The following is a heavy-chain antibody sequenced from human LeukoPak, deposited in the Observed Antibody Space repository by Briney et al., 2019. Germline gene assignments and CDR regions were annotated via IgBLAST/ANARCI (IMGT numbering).Heavy chain of an antibody. CDR3: AKQRAFFGEWAFDI. V-gene: IGHV4-39*01. Sequence: SETLSLTCTVSGGSISSNNDYWGWIRQPPGQGLEWIASIKYSGHTYYSPSLKSRVTISVDTSNNQLSLRLTSVTAADTAVYYCAKQRAFFGEWAFDIWGQGTTVTVSS. CDR1: GGSISSNNDY. CDR2: IKYSGHT. D-gene: IGHD3-10*01. J-gene: IGHJ3*02.